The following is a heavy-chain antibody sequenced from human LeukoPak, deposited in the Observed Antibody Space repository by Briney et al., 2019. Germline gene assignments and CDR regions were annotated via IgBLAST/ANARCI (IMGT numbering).Heavy chain of an antibody. V-gene: IGHV3-15*01. CDR3: TTGEPLLLVIRWGYFDY. D-gene: IGHD3-9*01. CDR1: GFTFSNAW. Sequence: GGSLRLSCAASGFTFSNAWMTWVRQAPGKGLEWVGRIKSKSDGWTTDYAAPGKGRFTSSRDDSKKTLYLQRNSLKPEDTAVYYCTTGEPLLLVIRWGYFDYWGQGTLVTVSS. CDR2: IKSKSDGWTT. J-gene: IGHJ4*02.